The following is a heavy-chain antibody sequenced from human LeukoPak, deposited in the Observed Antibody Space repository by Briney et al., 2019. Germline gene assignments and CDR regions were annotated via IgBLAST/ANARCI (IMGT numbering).Heavy chain of an antibody. D-gene: IGHD2/OR15-2a*01. CDR2: VYHSGST. J-gene: IGHJ3*02. Sequence: KPSETLSLTCGVSGDSIRTGYYWCWVRQPPGRELEWIGSVYHSGSTYYNPSLNSRVNILVDTSKNQFSLSLTSVTAADTAVYYCARSYFSVGAFDIWGQGTMVTVSS. CDR3: ARSYFSVGAFDI. V-gene: IGHV4-38-2*01. CDR1: GDSIRTGYY.